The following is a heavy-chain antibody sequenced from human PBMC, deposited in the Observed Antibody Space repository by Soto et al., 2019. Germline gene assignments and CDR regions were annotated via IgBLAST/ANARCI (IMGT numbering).Heavy chain of an antibody. D-gene: IGHD6-19*01. J-gene: IGHJ4*02. V-gene: IGHV3-53*01. CDR1: GFAVSSKY. Sequence: EVQLVESGGGLIQPGGSLRLSCAASGFAVSSKYMTWARQSPGKGLEWVSVIYGGGTTYYADSLKGRFTISRDTSKNTLYLQMNSLRAEDTAVYYCVQTTGWPGFDFWGQGTLVTVSS. CDR3: VQTTGWPGFDF. CDR2: IYGGGTT.